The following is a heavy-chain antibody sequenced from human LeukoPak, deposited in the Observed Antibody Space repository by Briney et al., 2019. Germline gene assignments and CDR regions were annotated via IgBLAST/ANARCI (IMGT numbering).Heavy chain of an antibody. CDR2: FYYSGSP. Sequence: SETLSLTCAVSGGSISSSGYYWGWIRQPPGKGLEWIGRFYYSGSPYYNPSLKSRITISVDTSKNRFSLKLSSVIAADTAVYYCARRVEGGNGDFDYWGQGTLVTVSS. V-gene: IGHV4-39*01. D-gene: IGHD2-15*01. J-gene: IGHJ4*02. CDR3: ARRVEGGNGDFDY. CDR1: GGSISSSGYY.